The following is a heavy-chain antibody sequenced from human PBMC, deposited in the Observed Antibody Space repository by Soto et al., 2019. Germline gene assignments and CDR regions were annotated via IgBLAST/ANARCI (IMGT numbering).Heavy chain of an antibody. CDR2: IWYDGSNK. V-gene: IGHV3-33*01. Sequence: QVQLVESGGGVVQPGRSLRLSCAASGFTFSSYGMHWVRQAPGKGLEWVAVIWYDGSNKYYADSVKGRFTISRDNSKNTLYLQMNSLRAEDTAVYYCARDRWVDYYDSSGEPDYWGQGTLVTVSS. D-gene: IGHD3-22*01. J-gene: IGHJ4*02. CDR1: GFTFSSYG. CDR3: ARDRWVDYYDSSGEPDY.